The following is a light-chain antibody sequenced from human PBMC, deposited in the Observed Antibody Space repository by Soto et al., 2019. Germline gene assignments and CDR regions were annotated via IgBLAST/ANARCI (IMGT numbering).Light chain of an antibody. V-gene: IGKV3-20*01. J-gene: IGKJ3*01. CDR2: GAS. Sequence: EIVLTQSPGTLSLSPGERATLACRASQSGSSSYLDWYQHKPGQAPRLLIYGASTRATGIPDRFSGSGSGTNFSLTIRSIEPEDFAVYFCQPFGIQIPLGPGTKVDL. CDR1: QSGSSSY. CDR3: QPFGIQIP.